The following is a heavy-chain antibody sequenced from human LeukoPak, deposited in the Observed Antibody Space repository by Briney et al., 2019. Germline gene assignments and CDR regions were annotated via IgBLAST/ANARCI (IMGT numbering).Heavy chain of an antibody. CDR2: IYPGDSDT. J-gene: IGHJ4*02. Sequence: GESLKISCKGSGYSFTSYWIGWVRQMPGKGLEWMGIIYPGDSDTRYSPSFQGQVTISADKSISTAYLQWSSLKASDTAMYYWVRLWGQQLVRGGGPYFDYWGQGTLVTVSS. V-gene: IGHV5-51*01. CDR3: VRLWGQQLVRGGGPYFDY. D-gene: IGHD6-13*01. CDR1: GYSFTSYW.